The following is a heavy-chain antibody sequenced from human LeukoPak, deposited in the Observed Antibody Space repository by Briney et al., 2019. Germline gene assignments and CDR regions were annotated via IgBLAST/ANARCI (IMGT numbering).Heavy chain of an antibody. V-gene: IGHV3-21*01. J-gene: IGHJ4*02. CDR2: ISSSSSYI. CDR3: ARAGYCSSTSCYYFDY. CDR1: GFTFSRYS. Sequence: GGSLRLSCAASGFTFSRYSMNWVGQAPGKGREWVSSISSSSSYIYYADSVKGRFTISRDNAKNSLYLQMNSLRAEDTAVYYCARAGYCSSTSCYYFDYWGQGTLVTVSS. D-gene: IGHD2-2*01.